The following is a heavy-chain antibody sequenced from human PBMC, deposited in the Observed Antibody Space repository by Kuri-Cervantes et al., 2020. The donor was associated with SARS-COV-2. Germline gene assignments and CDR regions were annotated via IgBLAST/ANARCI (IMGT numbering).Heavy chain of an antibody. CDR3: ARDRSQYYDFWSGYYNDY. CDR2: VYGAHNT. J-gene: IGHJ4*02. V-gene: IGHV3-53*01. Sequence: GESLKISCAASGLTVSSNYMSWVRQAPGKGLEWVSVVYGAHNTYYADSVKGRFTISRDSSKNTVYLQMNSLRAEDTAVYYCARDRSQYYDFWSGYYNDYWGQGTLVTFSS. D-gene: IGHD3-3*01. CDR1: GLTVSSNY.